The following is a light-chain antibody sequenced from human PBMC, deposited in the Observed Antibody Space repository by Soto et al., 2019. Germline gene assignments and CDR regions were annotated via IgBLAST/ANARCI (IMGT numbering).Light chain of an antibody. J-gene: IGLJ2*01. V-gene: IGLV1-47*01. CDR3: AAWDDSLSNLV. Sequence: QAVVTQPSSASGTPGQRVTMSCSGGSSNVGSNPVYWYQQLPGTAPKLLLYRNDQRPSGVPDRFSGSKSGTSASLAISGLRSEDEADYYCAAWDDSLSNLVFGGGTKMTVL. CDR1: SSNVGSNP. CDR2: RND.